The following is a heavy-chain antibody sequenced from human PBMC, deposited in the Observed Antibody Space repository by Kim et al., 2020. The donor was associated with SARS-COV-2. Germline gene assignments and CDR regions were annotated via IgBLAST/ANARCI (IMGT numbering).Heavy chain of an antibody. CDR2: INHSGPS. J-gene: IGHJ6*01. CDR1: GGSISTDY. D-gene: IGHD3-10*01. V-gene: IGHV4-34*01. CDR3: ERAERQYVGSVTFYKKGGRRYYGLDV. Sequence: SETLSLTCAVYGGSISTDYWTWICKRQGTGLGWIGEINHSGPSNSNPYLRRRVTISVDTSNNQFSLRLRSVTAADTAVYFCERAERQYVGSVTFYKKGGRRYYGLDVWGQGTTVTVSS.